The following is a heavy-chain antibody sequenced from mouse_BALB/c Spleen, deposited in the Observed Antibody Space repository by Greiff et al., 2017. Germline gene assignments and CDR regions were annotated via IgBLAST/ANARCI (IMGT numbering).Heavy chain of an antibody. Sequence: VQLQQSGPGLVQPSQSLSITCTVSGFSLTSYGVHWVRQSPGKGLEWLGVIWSGGSTDYNAAFISRLSISKDNSKSQVFFKMNSLQANDTAIYYCARGNGYHWYFDVWGAGTTVTVSS. D-gene: IGHD2-2*01. CDR3: ARGNGYHWYFDV. J-gene: IGHJ1*01. CDR2: IWSGGST. V-gene: IGHV2-2*02. CDR1: GFSLTSYG.